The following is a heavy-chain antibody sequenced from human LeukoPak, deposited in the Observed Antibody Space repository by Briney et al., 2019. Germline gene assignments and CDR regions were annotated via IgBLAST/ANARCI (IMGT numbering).Heavy chain of an antibody. CDR1: GFTFSSYA. Sequence: QSGGSLRLSCAASGFTFSSYAMSWVRQAPGKGLEWVSYISSSSSTIYYADSVKGRFTISRDNAKNSLYLQMNSLRDEDTAVYYCARDGNSNDWDYYYGMDVWGQGTTVTVSS. V-gene: IGHV3-48*02. D-gene: IGHD6-13*01. CDR2: ISSSSSTI. CDR3: ARDGNSNDWDYYYGMDV. J-gene: IGHJ6*02.